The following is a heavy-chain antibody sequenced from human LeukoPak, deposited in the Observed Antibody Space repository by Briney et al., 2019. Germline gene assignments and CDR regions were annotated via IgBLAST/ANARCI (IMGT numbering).Heavy chain of an antibody. CDR2: IWHDGSNK. CDR1: GFTFSTYG. V-gene: IGHV3-33*06. CDR3: AKGPYCSSTSCYTTGAFDI. J-gene: IGHJ3*02. D-gene: IGHD2-2*02. Sequence: GRSLRLSCAASGFTFSTYGMHWVRQAPGKGLEWVAFIWHDGSNKYYADSVKGRLSISRDNSKNTLYLQVHSPRAEDTALYYCAKGPYCSSTSCYTTGAFDIWGQGTMVTVSS.